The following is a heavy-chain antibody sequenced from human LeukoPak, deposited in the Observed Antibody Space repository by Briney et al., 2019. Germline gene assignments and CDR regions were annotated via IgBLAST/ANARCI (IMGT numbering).Heavy chain of an antibody. Sequence: PSETLSLTCTVSGGSISSTTYYWGWIRQPPGKGLEWIGTIYYSGSTYYNPSVKSRVTLSLDTSKNKLSLKLSSVTAPDTAVYYCARLSHYSDSSGYYLGSYYFDYWGQGTLVTVSS. J-gene: IGHJ4*02. V-gene: IGHV4-39*01. D-gene: IGHD3-22*01. CDR2: IYYSGST. CDR1: GGSISSTTYY. CDR3: ARLSHYSDSSGYYLGSYYFDY.